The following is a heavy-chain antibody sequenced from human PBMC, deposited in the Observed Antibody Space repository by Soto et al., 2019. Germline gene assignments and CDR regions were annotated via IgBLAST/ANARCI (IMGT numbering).Heavy chain of an antibody. J-gene: IGHJ4*02. CDR1: GFTFSDYY. D-gene: IGHD6-13*01. CDR3: ARTSGGIAASSDY. CDR2: ISSSSSYT. Sequence: GGSLRLSCAASGFTFSDYYMSWIRQAPGKGLEWVSYISSSSSYTNYADSVKGRFTISRDNAKNSLYLQMNSLRAEDTAVYYCARTSGGIAASSDYWGQGTLVTVSS. V-gene: IGHV3-11*06.